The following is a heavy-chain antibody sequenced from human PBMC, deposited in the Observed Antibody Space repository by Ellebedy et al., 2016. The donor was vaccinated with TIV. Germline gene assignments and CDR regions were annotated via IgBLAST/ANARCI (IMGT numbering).Heavy chain of an antibody. CDR1: GFTFSDYY. D-gene: IGHD2-2*01. J-gene: IGHJ4*02. CDR2: ISSTGSTI. Sequence: GESLKISCAASGFTFSDYYMSWIRQAPGKGLEWVSYISSTGSTIYYADSVKGRFTISRDNAKNSVYLQMNSLRAGDTAVYYCARGRGGSTGSDYFDYWGQGTLVTVSS. V-gene: IGHV3-11*01. CDR3: ARGRGGSTGSDYFDY.